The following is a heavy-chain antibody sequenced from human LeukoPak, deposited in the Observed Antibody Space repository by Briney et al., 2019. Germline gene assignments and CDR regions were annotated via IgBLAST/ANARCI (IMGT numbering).Heavy chain of an antibody. J-gene: IGHJ4*02. D-gene: IGHD2-21*02. CDR3: ARTDPYCGGDCYFDY. Sequence: PSETLSLTCTVSGGSISSGDYYWSWIRQPPGKGLEWIGYIYYSGSTYYNPSLKSRVTISVDTSKNQFSLKLSSVTAADTAVYYCARTDPYCGGDCYFDYWGQGTLVTVSS. CDR2: IYYSGST. V-gene: IGHV4-30-4*01. CDR1: GGSISSGDYY.